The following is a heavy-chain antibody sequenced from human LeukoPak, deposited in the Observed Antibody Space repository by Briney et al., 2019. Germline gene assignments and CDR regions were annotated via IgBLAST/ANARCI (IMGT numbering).Heavy chain of an antibody. CDR1: GGTFSSYA. D-gene: IGHD2-2*03. CDR2: IIPIFGTA. Sequence: SSVKVSCKASGGTFSSYAISWVRQAPGQGLEWMGGIIPIFGTANYAQKFQGRVTITADESTSTTYMELSGLRSEDTAVYYCARGGYGYCSSTSCTTDYWGQGTLVTVSS. CDR3: ARGGYGYCSSTSCTTDY. V-gene: IGHV1-69*13. J-gene: IGHJ4*02.